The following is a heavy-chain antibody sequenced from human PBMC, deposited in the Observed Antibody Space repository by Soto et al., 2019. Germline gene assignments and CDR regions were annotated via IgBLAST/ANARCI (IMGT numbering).Heavy chain of an antibody. Sequence: GESLKISCKASGYNFTTYWIGWVRQMPGKGLELMGVIYPADSDTRYRPPFQGQVTFSADKSLTTAYLQWNSLKASDTAKYYCARRRAWNHAFDFWGQGTLVTVSS. CDR3: ARRRAWNHAFDF. J-gene: IGHJ4*02. CDR2: IYPADSDT. V-gene: IGHV5-51*01. D-gene: IGHD1-1*01. CDR1: GYNFTTYW.